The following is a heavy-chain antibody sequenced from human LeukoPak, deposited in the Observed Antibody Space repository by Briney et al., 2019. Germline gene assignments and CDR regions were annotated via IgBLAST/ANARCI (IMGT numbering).Heavy chain of an antibody. D-gene: IGHD3-16*01. Sequence: GGYLRLSCAASGFPISDHYMSWIRKAPGKGLDWVSYISRGGNAEYYADSVKGRFTISRDTAMNSLYLEMNSLRAEGMAVYYCARGHYGLDYWGQGTLVTVSS. J-gene: IGHJ4*02. CDR1: GFPISDHY. V-gene: IGHV3-11*01. CDR3: ARGHYGLDY. CDR2: ISRGGNAE.